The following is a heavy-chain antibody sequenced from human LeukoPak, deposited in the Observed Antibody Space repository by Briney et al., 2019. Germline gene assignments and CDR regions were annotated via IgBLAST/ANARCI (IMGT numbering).Heavy chain of an antibody. Sequence: KPSETLSLTCTVSSGSISSYYWSWIRQPPGKGLEWIGYIYNSGSTNYNTSLKSRVTISVDTSKNQFSLKLSSVTAADTAVYYCARGIAAVGNYFDYWGQGTLVTVSS. V-gene: IGHV4-59*01. CDR1: SGSISSYY. CDR3: ARGIAAVGNYFDY. J-gene: IGHJ4*02. D-gene: IGHD6-13*01. CDR2: IYNSGST.